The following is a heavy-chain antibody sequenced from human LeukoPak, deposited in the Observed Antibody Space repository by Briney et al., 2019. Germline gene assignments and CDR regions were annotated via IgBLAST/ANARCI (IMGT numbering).Heavy chain of an antibody. CDR3: ARGPITVVRGVTTAPDY. CDR2: IIPILGIA. J-gene: IGHJ4*02. CDR1: GGTFSSYA. D-gene: IGHD3-10*01. Sequence: GSSVKVSCKASGGTFSSYAISWVRQAPGQGPEWMGRIIPILGIANYAQKFQGRVTITADKSTSTAYMELSSLRSEDTAVYYCARGPITVVRGVTTAPDYWGQGTLVTVSS. V-gene: IGHV1-69*04.